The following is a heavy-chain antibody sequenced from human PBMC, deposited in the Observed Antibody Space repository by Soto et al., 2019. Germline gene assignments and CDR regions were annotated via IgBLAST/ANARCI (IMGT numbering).Heavy chain of an antibody. J-gene: IGHJ4*02. D-gene: IGHD4-17*01. Sequence: PAEALSVTCTISVGSISISSYYWGWIRQPPGKGLEWIGSIYYSGSTYYNPSLKSRVTISVDTSKNQFSLKLSSVTAADTAVYYCARHHTVTTDYWGQGTLVTVSS. CDR1: VGSISISSYY. V-gene: IGHV4-39*01. CDR3: ARHHTVTTDY. CDR2: IYYSGST.